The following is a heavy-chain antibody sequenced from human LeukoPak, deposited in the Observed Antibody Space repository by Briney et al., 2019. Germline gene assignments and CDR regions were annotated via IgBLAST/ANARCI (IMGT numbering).Heavy chain of an antibody. D-gene: IGHD2-21*02. Sequence: HPGGSLRLSCAASGFTFSGCWLSWVRQAPGKGLEWVANVSPDGKTGLYVDSVEGRFTISRDNAQTSLSLQMNSVRVEDTAVYYCARGCSGDWSLGGQGTPVTVSS. CDR2: VSPDGKTG. J-gene: IGHJ1*01. V-gene: IGHV3-7*03. CDR3: ARGCSGDWSL. CDR1: GFTFSGCW.